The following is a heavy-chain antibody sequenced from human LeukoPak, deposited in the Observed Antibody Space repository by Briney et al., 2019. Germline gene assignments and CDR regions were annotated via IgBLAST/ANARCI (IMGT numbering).Heavy chain of an antibody. J-gene: IGHJ4*02. CDR3: ARDGEQQPYPTFSDY. V-gene: IGHV1-18*01. Sequence: GASVKVSCKASGYTFTSYGISWVRQAPGQGLEWMGWISAYNGNTNYAQKLQGRVTMTTDTSTSTAYMELRSLRSDDTAVYYCARDGEQQPYPTFSDYWGQGTLVTVSS. CDR2: ISAYNGNT. D-gene: IGHD6-13*01. CDR1: GYTFTSYG.